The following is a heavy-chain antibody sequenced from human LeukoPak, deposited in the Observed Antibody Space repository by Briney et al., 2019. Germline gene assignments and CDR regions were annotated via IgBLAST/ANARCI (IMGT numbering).Heavy chain of an antibody. V-gene: IGHV3-53*01. J-gene: IGHJ1*01. CDR1: GFTVSSNY. Sequence: QPGGSLRLSCAASGFTVSSNYMSWVRQAPGKGLEWVSVIYSGGSTYYADSVKGRFTISRDNSKNTLYHQMNSLRAEDTAVYYCAIVPAAITYFQHWGQGTLVTVSS. CDR3: AIVPAAITYFQH. CDR2: IYSGGST. D-gene: IGHD2-2*01.